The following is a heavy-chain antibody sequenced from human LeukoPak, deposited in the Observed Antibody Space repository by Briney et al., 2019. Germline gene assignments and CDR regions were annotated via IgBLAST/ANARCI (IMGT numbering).Heavy chain of an antibody. Sequence: GGSLRLSCAASGFTFSSYWMSWVRQAPGKGLEWVANIKQDGSEKYYVDSVKGRFTISRDNAKNSLYLQMNSLRAEDTAVYYCARESSSTYVRNFFDFWGQGALVTVSS. J-gene: IGHJ4*02. CDR3: ARESSSTYVRNFFDF. CDR1: GFTFSSYW. CDR2: IKQDGSEK. D-gene: IGHD6-13*01. V-gene: IGHV3-7*01.